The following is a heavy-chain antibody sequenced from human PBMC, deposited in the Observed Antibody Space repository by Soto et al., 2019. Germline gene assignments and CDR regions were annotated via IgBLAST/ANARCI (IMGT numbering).Heavy chain of an antibody. J-gene: IGHJ5*02. Sequence: EVQLLESGGGLVQPGGSLRLSCAASGFTFSSYAMSWVRQAPGKGLEWVSAISGSGGSTYYADSVKGRFTISRDNSKNMLYLQMSSLRAETTAVYYCAKGGSAAGPNWFGPCGEGTLVTVSS. V-gene: IGHV3-23*01. CDR3: AKGGSAAGPNWFGP. D-gene: IGHD6-25*01. CDR1: GFTFSSYA. CDR2: ISGSGGST.